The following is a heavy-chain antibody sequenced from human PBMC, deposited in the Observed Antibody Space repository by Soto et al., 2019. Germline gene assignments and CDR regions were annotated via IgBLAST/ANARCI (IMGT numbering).Heavy chain of an antibody. D-gene: IGHD1-26*01. J-gene: IGHJ6*02. CDR1: GFTFNNYG. V-gene: IGHV3-33*01. CDR2: IWNDGKGY. Sequence: QVQLAESGGGVVQPGRSLRLSCAASGFTFNNYGMHWVRQAPGTGLEWVAVIWNDGKGYYYAHSVNGRFTISRDNSKKTLYLQMSSLRAEDTAVYYSARRQISPRMRGAASARGAIDVWGQETRVTVSS. CDR3: ARRQISPRMRGAASARGAIDV.